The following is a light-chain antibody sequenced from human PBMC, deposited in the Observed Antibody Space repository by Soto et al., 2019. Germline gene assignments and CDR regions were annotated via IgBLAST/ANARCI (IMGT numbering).Light chain of an antibody. CDR1: QSISSW. CDR3: LQDINYPRT. CDR2: GAS. V-gene: IGKV1-5*01. Sequence: DIQKTQSPSTLSASLGDRVTITCRASQSISSWLAWYQQNPGKPPKVLIYGASKFQSGVPPRFSGSGSGTDFTLAISSLQHEDSATYYCLQDINYPRTFGQGTKVDI. J-gene: IGKJ1*01.